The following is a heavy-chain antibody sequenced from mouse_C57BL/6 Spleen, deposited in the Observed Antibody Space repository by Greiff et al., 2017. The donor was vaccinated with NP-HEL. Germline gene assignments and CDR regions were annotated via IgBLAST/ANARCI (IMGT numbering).Heavy chain of an antibody. CDR1: GYTFTSYW. CDR2: IDPSDSYT. CDR3: ARLGGSPTGTDLDY. D-gene: IGHD4-1*02. Sequence: QVQLQQPGAELVMPGASVKLSCKASGYTFTSYWMHWVKQRPGQGLEWIGEIDPSDSYTNYNQKFKGKSTLTVDKSSSTAYMQLSSLTSEDSAVYYCARLGGSPTGTDLDYWGQGTTLTVSS. V-gene: IGHV1-69*01. J-gene: IGHJ2*01.